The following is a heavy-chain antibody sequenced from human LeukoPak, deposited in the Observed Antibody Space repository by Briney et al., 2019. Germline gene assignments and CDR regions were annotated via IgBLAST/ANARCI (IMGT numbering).Heavy chain of an antibody. V-gene: IGHV4-39*07. CDR2: VYYTGAS. CDR1: GDSISSSNYH. Sequence: SETLSLTCVVSGDSISSSNYHWGWIRQPPGRGLEWIGSVYYTGASYYNPSLKSRVTISIDTSKNHFSLNLTSVTAADTAVYYCARGAPPQNWGQGALVTVSS. CDR3: ARGAPPQN. J-gene: IGHJ4*02.